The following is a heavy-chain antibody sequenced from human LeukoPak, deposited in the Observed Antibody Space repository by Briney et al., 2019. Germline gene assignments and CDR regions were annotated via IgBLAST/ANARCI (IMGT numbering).Heavy chain of an antibody. J-gene: IGHJ6*02. D-gene: IGHD3-22*01. CDR2: ISDGGDSS. V-gene: IGHV3-23*01. Sequence: GGSLRLSCVVSGFTFNTYAMSWVRQAPGKGLEWVSTISDGGDSSYYADSVKGRFSISRDNAKNSLYLQMNSLRAEDTAVYYCARVITMIVVVNYGMDVWGQGTTVTVSS. CDR1: GFTFNTYA. CDR3: ARVITMIVVVNYGMDV.